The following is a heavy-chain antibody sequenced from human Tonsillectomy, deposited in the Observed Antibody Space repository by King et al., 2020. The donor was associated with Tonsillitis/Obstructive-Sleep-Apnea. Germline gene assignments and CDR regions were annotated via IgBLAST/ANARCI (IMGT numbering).Heavy chain of an antibody. V-gene: IGHV4-31*03. Sequence: VQLQESGPGLVKPSQTLSLTCTVSGGSISSGGYYWSWIRQHPGKGLEWIGYIYYSGSTYYNPSLKSRVTISVDTSKNQFSLKLSSVTAADTAVYYCARDAPPTYYYSSGYYFVAFAIWGQGTMVTVSS. J-gene: IGHJ3*02. D-gene: IGHD3-22*01. CDR3: ARDAPPTYYYSSGYYFVAFAI. CDR2: IYYSGST. CDR1: GGSISSGGYY.